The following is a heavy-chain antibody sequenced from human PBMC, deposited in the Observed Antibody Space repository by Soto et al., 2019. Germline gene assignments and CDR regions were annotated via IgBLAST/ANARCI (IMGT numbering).Heavy chain of an antibody. V-gene: IGHV4-39*01. J-gene: IGHJ4*02. CDR2: IYYSGST. CDR1: GGSISSSSYY. Sequence: QLQLQESGPGLVKPSETLSLTCTVSGGSISSSSYYWGWIRQPPGKGLEWIGSIYYSGSTYYNPSLKSRVTISVDTSKHQCSLKLSSVTAADTAVYYCARSSDYGDYWGQGTLVTVSS. CDR3: ARSSDYGDY.